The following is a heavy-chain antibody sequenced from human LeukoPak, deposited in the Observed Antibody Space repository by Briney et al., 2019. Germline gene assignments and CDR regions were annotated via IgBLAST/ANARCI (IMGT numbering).Heavy chain of an antibody. Sequence: HPGGSLKLSCVGSGFPFSNYEVNWVRQAPGKGLEWVSYTTGSGGSTHYAASVNGRFTVSRDNAKDSLFLHMNSLKVEDTAVYYCARGPAAVHPWGQGTLVTVSS. V-gene: IGHV3-48*03. D-gene: IGHD6-13*01. CDR2: TTGSGGST. J-gene: IGHJ5*02. CDR3: ARGPAAVHP. CDR1: GFPFSNYE.